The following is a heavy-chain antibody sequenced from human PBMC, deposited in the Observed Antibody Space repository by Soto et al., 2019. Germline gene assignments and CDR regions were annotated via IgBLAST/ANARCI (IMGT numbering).Heavy chain of an antibody. J-gene: IGHJ4*02. CDR3: AKDPTYYYDSSGYYYVDY. Sequence: GGSLRLSCAASGFTFSSYGMHWVRQAPGKGLEWVAVISYDGSTKYYADSVKGRFTISTDNSKNTLYLQMNSLRAEDTAVYYCAKDPTYYYDSSGYYYVDYWCQGT. CDR1: GFTFSSYG. V-gene: IGHV3-30*18. D-gene: IGHD3-22*01. CDR2: ISYDGSTK.